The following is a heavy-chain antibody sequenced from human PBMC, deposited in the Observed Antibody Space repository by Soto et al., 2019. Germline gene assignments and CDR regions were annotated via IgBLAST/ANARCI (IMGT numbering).Heavy chain of an antibody. CDR2: ISYDGSNK. D-gene: IGHD6-25*01. V-gene: IGHV3-30*18. Sequence: QVQLMESGGGVVQPGRSLRLSCAASGFTFSTYGMHWVRQAPGKGLEWVAVISYDGSNKYYADSVKGRFTISRDNSKNTLYLQMNSRRRVDTAVYYCAKDLLRPGRAYGMDVWGQGTTVTVSS. CDR1: GFTFSTYG. J-gene: IGHJ6*02. CDR3: AKDLLRPGRAYGMDV.